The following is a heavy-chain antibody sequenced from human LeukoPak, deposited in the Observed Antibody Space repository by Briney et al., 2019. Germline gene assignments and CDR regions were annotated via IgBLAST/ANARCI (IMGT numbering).Heavy chain of an antibody. CDR1: GVSLSGYY. Sequence: PSETLSLTCAVSGVSLSGYYWSWIRQSPGKGLEWTGDIHHDGRTKYKSSFKSRITIFLVSSKNEVSLRLSPVTPADTALYFCARDVVPRDYGDTLNAYDLWGQGTMVTVS. J-gene: IGHJ3*01. V-gene: IGHV4-34*01. CDR3: ARDVVPRDYGDTLNAYDL. CDR2: IHHDGRT. D-gene: IGHD4-17*01.